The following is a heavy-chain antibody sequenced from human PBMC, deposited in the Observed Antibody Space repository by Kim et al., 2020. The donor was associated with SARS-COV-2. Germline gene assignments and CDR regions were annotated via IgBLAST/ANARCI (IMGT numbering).Heavy chain of an antibody. J-gene: IGHJ5*02. CDR1: GYSFTSYW. CDR2: IYPGDSDT. D-gene: IGHD3-3*01. Sequence: GESLKISCKGSGYSFTSYWIGWVRQMPGKGLEWMGIIYPGDSDTRYSPSFQGQVTISADKSISTAYLQWSSLKASDTAMYYCARHVGDYDFWSGYSYNWFDPWGQGTLVTVSS. V-gene: IGHV5-51*01. CDR3: ARHVGDYDFWSGYSYNWFDP.